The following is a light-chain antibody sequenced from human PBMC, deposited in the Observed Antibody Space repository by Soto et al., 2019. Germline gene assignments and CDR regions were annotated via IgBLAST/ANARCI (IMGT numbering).Light chain of an antibody. CDR2: GAS. CDR3: QQYNKWPWT. V-gene: IGKV3-15*01. Sequence: MTQSPATLSVSPGERATLSCRASQSVSGNLAWYQEKPGQAPRLLVYGASARATGIPARFSGSGSGTEFTLTISSLQSEDFAVYYCQQYNKWPWTFGQGTKVDIK. CDR1: QSVSGN. J-gene: IGKJ1*01.